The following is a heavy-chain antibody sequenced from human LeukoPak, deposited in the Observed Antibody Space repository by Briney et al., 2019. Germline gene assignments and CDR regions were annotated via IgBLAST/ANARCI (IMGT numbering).Heavy chain of an antibody. D-gene: IGHD6-19*01. CDR1: AFTFSNYA. J-gene: IGHJ4*02. Sequence: PGGSLRLSCAASAFTFSNYAMTWFRQSPGEGLEWVSVISDSGDNTHYADSLKGRFTISRDNSLSTLYLQMNSLRVEDTAVYYCAKANYVSSRNFYGGWYPDHWGQGSLVTVSS. V-gene: IGHV3-23*01. CDR3: AKANYVSSRNFYGGWYPDH. CDR2: ISDSGDNT.